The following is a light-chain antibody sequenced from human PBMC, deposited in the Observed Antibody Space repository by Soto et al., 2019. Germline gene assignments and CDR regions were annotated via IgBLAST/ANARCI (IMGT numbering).Light chain of an antibody. CDR1: SSDVGGYNH. CDR2: DVS. CDR3: SSYTSSSTLDV. J-gene: IGLJ1*01. V-gene: IGLV2-14*01. Sequence: QSALTQPASVSGSPGQSITISCTGTSSDVGGYNHVSWYQQHPGKVPKLMIRDVSNRPSGVSNRFSGSKSGNTASLTISGLQTEDEADYYCSSYTSSSTLDVFGTGTKVTVL.